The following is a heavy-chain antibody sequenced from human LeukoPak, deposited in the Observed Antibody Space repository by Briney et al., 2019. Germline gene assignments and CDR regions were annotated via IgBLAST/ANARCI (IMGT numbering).Heavy chain of an antibody. D-gene: IGHD2-8*01. V-gene: IGHV3-7*01. CDR3: ARLSDVLSGGGDFEY. CDR2: IKQDGSEK. Sequence: PGGSLRLSCAASGFTFSSYWMSWVRQAPGKGLEWVANIKQDGSEKYYVDSVKGRFTISRDNAKNSLYLQMNSLRAEDTAVYYCARLSDVLSGGGDFEYWGQGTQVTVSS. J-gene: IGHJ4*02. CDR1: GFTFSSYW.